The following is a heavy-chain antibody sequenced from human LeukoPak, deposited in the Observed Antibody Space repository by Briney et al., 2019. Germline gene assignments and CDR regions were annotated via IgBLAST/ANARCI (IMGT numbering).Heavy chain of an antibody. Sequence: SETLSLTCTVSGGSISSGDYYWGWIRQPPGKGLEWIGEINHSGSTNYNPSLKSRVTISVDTSKNQFSLKLSSVTAADTAVYYCARAPSSGYSFDPWGQGTLVTVSS. J-gene: IGHJ5*02. V-gene: IGHV4-39*07. CDR1: GGSISSGDYY. CDR3: ARAPSSGYSFDP. D-gene: IGHD3-22*01. CDR2: INHSGST.